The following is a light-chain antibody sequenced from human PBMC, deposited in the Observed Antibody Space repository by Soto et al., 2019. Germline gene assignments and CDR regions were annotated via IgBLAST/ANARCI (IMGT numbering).Light chain of an antibody. Sequence: EIVLTQSPGTLSLSPGERATLSCRVSQSVSSSYLAWYQQKPGQAPRLLIYDASSRATDIPDRFSGSGSGTDFTLTISRLEPEDFGVYYCQQHDKSAWMFGQGTKVEIK. CDR3: QQHDKSAWM. V-gene: IGKV3-20*01. CDR2: DAS. J-gene: IGKJ1*01. CDR1: QSVSSSY.